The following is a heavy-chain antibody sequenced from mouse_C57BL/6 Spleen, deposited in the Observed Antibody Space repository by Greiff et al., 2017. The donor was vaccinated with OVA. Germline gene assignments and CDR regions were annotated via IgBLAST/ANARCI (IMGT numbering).Heavy chain of an antibody. CDR2: INPNNGGT. CDR1: GYTFTDYN. Sequence: VQLQQSGPELVKPGASVKMSCKASGYTFTDYNMHWVKQSHGKSLEWIGYINPNNGGTSYNQKFKGKATLTVNKSSSTAYMERRSLTSEDSAVYYCAPIYYGSLYYAMDYWGQGTSVTVSS. J-gene: IGHJ4*01. CDR3: APIYYGSLYYAMDY. D-gene: IGHD2-2*01. V-gene: IGHV1-22*01.